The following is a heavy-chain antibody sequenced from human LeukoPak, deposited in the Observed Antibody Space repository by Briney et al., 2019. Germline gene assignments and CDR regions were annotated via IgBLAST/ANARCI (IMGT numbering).Heavy chain of an antibody. CDR2: IYYSGST. V-gene: IGHV4-39*01. Sequence: SETLSLTCTVSGGSISSSSYYWGWIRQPPGKGLEWIGSIYYSGSTYYNPSLKSRVTISVDTSKNQFSLKPSSVTAADTAVYYCATAMAFDYWGQGTLVTVSS. D-gene: IGHD5-18*01. J-gene: IGHJ4*02. CDR1: GGSISSSSYY. CDR3: ATAMAFDY.